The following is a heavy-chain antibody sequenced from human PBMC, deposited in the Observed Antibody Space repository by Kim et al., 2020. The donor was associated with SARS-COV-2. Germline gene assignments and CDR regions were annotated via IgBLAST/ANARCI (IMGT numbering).Heavy chain of an antibody. V-gene: IGHV3-23*01. D-gene: IGHD2-2*01. CDR3: ARESSRRADY. Sequence: ADSGQGRSTTSRDNAKNKLFLQLNSLRAEDTALYYCARESSRRADYWGQGTLVTVSS. J-gene: IGHJ4*02.